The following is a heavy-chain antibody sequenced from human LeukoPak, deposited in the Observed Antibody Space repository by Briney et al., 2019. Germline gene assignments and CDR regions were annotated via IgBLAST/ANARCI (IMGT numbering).Heavy chain of an antibody. CDR1: GFTFSSYA. J-gene: IGHJ4*02. D-gene: IGHD5-12*01. V-gene: IGHV3-23*01. Sequence: GGSLRLSCAASGFTFSSYAMTWVRQAPGKGLEWVSTISVSGGSTYYADSVKGRFTISRDSSKNTLPLQMNSLRAEDTAVYYCAKGYSHFDYWGQGTLVTVSS. CDR2: ISVSGGST. CDR3: AKGYSHFDY.